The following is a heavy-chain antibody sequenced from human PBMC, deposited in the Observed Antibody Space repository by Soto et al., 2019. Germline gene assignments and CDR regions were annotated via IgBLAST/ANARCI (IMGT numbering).Heavy chain of an antibody. D-gene: IGHD3-3*01. CDR3: ARGFLDDY. J-gene: IGHJ4*02. Sequence: GGSLRLSCAASGFTFSSYGMHWVRQAPGRGLEWVAVISYDGSNKYYADSVKGRFTISRDNSKNTLYLQMNSLRAEDTAVYYCARGFLDDYWGQGTLVTVSS. V-gene: IGHV3-30*03. CDR1: GFTFSSYG. CDR2: ISYDGSNK.